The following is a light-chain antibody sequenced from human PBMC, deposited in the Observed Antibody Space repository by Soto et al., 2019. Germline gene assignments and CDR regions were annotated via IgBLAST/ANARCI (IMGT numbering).Light chain of an antibody. J-gene: IGKJ1*01. V-gene: IGKV3-20*01. CDR2: GAS. CDR3: QQYSSSRT. Sequence: EIVLTQSPGTLSLSPGGRATLSCRASQSVSSNYLAWHQQKPGQAPRLLIFGASSRATGIPDRFSGSGSGTDFTLTISRLEPEDFAVYYCQQYSSSRTFGQGTKVEIK. CDR1: QSVSSNY.